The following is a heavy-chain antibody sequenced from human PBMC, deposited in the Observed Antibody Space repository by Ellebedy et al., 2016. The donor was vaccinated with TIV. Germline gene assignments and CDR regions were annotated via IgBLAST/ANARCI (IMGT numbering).Heavy chain of an antibody. Sequence: MPSETLSLTCTVSGGSISSSSYFWGWIRQPPGKGLEWIGSIFYSGTTYYNPSLKSRVTISVDTSKNQLSLELSSVTAADTAVYYCARILRGGSNGDYFDYWGQGTQVTASS. CDR3: ARILRGGSNGDYFDY. CDR2: IFYSGTT. V-gene: IGHV4-39*07. CDR1: GGSISSSSYF. D-gene: IGHD3-3*01. J-gene: IGHJ4*02.